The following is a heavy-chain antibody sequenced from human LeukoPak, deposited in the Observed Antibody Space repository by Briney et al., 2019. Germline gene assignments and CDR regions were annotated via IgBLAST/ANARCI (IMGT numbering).Heavy chain of an antibody. J-gene: IGHJ5*02. CDR2: IYTSGST. CDR3: ARERADSSWNWFDP. D-gene: IGHD3-22*01. Sequence: PSETLSLTCTVSGGSISSGSYYWSWIRQPAGKGLEWIGRIYTSGSTNYNPPLKSRVTISVDTSKNQFSLKLSSVSAADTAVYYCARERADSSWNWFDPWGQGTLVTVSS. V-gene: IGHV4-61*02. CDR1: GGSISSGSYY.